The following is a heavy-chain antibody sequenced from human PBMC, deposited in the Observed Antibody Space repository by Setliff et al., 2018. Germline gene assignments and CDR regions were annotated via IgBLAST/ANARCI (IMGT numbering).Heavy chain of an antibody. Sequence: LTCTVSDGSLSTYYWSWIRQPPGKGLEFIGYVYYSGTANYSPSLRSRLTISVDTSKNQFSLKLRSVTAADTAVYYCARGGTFRYFDFWGQGAPVTVSS. CDR2: VYYSGTA. J-gene: IGHJ4*02. V-gene: IGHV4-59*01. CDR3: ARGGTFRYFDF. CDR1: DGSLSTYY. D-gene: IGHD5-12*01.